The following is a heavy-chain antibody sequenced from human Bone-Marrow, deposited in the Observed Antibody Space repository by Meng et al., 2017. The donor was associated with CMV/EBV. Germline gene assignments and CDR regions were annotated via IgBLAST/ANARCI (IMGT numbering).Heavy chain of an antibody. CDR3: ARDGVYRGYEIFDA. J-gene: IGHJ4*02. CDR2: INWDGDNT. Sequence: GGSLRLSCAASGFTFDDYGMSWVRQAPGKGLEWVTSINWDGDNTGSVDSVKGRFTISRDNAKKSLDLQMNSLRAGVTALYYCARDGVYRGYEIFDAWGQGTLVTVPS. D-gene: IGHD5-12*01. V-gene: IGHV3-20*04. CDR1: GFTFDDYG.